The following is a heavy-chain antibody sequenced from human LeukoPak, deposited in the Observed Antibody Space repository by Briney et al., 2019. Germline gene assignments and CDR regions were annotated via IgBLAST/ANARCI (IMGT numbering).Heavy chain of an antibody. CDR1: GYTLTSYA. V-gene: IGHV1-3*01. J-gene: IGHJ5*02. CDR2: INAGNGNT. D-gene: IGHD2-2*01. Sequence: ASVKVSCKASGYTLTSYAMHWVRQAPGQRLEWMGWINAGNGNTKYSQKFQGRVTITRDTSASTAYMELSSLRSEDTAVYYCAREPAAMRIDNWFDPWGQGTLVTVSS. CDR3: AREPAAMRIDNWFDP.